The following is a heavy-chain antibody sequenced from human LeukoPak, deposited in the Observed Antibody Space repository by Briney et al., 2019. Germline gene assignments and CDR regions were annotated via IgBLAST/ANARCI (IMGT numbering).Heavy chain of an antibody. CDR2: IWYDGSNK. D-gene: IGHD2-8*01. J-gene: IGHJ6*02. Sequence: QSGGSLRLSCAASGFTFSSSWMHWVRQAPGKGLEWVAVIWYDGSNKYYADSVKGRFTISRDNSKNTLYLQMNSLRAEDTAVYYCARTILYQTYYYYGMDVWGQGTTVTVSS. V-gene: IGHV3-33*08. CDR3: ARTILYQTYYYYGMDV. CDR1: GFTFSSSW.